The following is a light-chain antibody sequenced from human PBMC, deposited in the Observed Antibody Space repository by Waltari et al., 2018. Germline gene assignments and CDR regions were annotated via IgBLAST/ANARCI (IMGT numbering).Light chain of an antibody. J-gene: IGKJ1*01. V-gene: IGKV1-5*03. CDR2: KAS. CDR3: QQYNSQGT. CDR1: QSISSW. Sequence: DIQMTQSPSTLSASVGDRVTITCRASQSISSWLAWYQQKPGKAPKLLIYKASSLESGVPSRFSGSGSGTEFTLTISSLKPDDFATYYCQQYNSQGTFGQGTKVEIK.